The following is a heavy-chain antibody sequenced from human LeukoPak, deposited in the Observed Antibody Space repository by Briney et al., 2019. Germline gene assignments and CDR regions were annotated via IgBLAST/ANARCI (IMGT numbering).Heavy chain of an antibody. D-gene: IGHD3-22*01. CDR1: GFTFGDYA. Sequence: PGRSLRLSCTASGFTFGDYAMSWVRQAPGKGLEWVGFIRSKAYGGTTEYAASVKGRFTISRDDSKNTLYLQMNSLKTEDTAVYYCTTEAGGSGYYYLDFDYWGQGTLVTVSS. CDR3: TTEAGGSGYYYLDFDY. CDR2: IRSKAYGGTT. J-gene: IGHJ4*02. V-gene: IGHV3-49*04.